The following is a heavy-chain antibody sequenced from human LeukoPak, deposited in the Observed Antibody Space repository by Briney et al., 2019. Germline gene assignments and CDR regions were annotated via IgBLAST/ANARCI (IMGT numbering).Heavy chain of an antibody. CDR1: GFTFSSSW. D-gene: IGHD1-26*01. Sequence: GGSLRLSCAASGFTFSSSWMHWVRQAPGKGLVWVSRINSDGTSTTYADSVKGRFTISRDNAKNTLDLQMNSLRAEDTAVYYCARRGATGAFDIWGQGTMVTVSS. J-gene: IGHJ3*02. CDR3: ARRGATGAFDI. CDR2: INSDGTST. V-gene: IGHV3-74*01.